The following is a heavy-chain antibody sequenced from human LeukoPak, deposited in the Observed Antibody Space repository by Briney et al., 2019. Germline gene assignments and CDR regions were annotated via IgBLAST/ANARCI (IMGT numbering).Heavy chain of an antibody. D-gene: IGHD1-26*01. CDR2: IYYSGST. J-gene: IGHJ4*02. V-gene: IGHV4-39*07. CDR1: GGSISSSSYY. Sequence: PSETLSLTCTVSGGSISSSSYYWGWIRQPPGKGLEWIGSIYYSGSTYYNPSLKSRVTISVDTSKNQFSLKLSSVTAADTAVYYCARGGGSYYRYYFDYWGQGTLVTVSS. CDR3: ARGGGSYYRYYFDY.